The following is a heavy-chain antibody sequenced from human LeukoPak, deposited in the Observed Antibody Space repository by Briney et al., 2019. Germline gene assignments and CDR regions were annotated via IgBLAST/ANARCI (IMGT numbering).Heavy chain of an antibody. CDR3: ARGETEGYDFWSGYYSVLDPFDY. Sequence: ASVKVSCKASGYTFTSYDINWVRQATGQGLEWKGWMNPNSGNTGYAQKFQGRVTMTRNTSISTAYMELSSLRSEDTAVYYCARGETEGYDFWSGYYSVLDPFDYWGQGTLVTVSS. CDR1: GYTFTSYD. V-gene: IGHV1-8*01. J-gene: IGHJ4*02. D-gene: IGHD3-3*01. CDR2: MNPNSGNT.